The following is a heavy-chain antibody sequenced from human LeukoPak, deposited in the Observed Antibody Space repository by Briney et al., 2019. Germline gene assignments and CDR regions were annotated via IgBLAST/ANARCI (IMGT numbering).Heavy chain of an antibody. CDR2: IKQDGFEK. CDR3: ARGPNSKPPSANYWYFDL. J-gene: IGHJ2*01. Sequence: GGSLRLSCVASGFTFSSSWMSWVRQAPGKGLEWVANIKQDGFEKYYVDSMKGRFTISRDNAKNSLYLQMHSPRDDDTAVYYCARGPNSKPPSANYWYFDLWGRGTLVTVSS. V-gene: IGHV3-7*01. CDR1: GFTFSSSW. D-gene: IGHD4/OR15-4a*01.